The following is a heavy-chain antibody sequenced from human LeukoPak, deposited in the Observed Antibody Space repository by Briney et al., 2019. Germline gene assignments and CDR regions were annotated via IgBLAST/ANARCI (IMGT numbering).Heavy chain of an antibody. CDR3: TTLGMGATDY. J-gene: IGHJ4*02. V-gene: IGHV3-74*01. D-gene: IGHD1-26*01. CDR2: IYTDGSST. CDR1: GFTFSSYW. Sequence: GRSLRLSCAASGFTFSSYWMHWVRQAPGKGLVWVSQIYTDGSSTSYAASVKGRFTISRDNAKNTLYLQMNSLRAEDTAVYYCTTLGMGATDYWGQGTLVTVSS.